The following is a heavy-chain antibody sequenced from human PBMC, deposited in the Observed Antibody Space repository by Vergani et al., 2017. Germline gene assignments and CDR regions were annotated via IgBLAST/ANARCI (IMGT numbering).Heavy chain of an antibody. CDR2: ISAYNGNT. CDR3: ARDPGDGYDAFGRDY. J-gene: IGHJ4*02. D-gene: IGHD5-24*01. CDR1: GGTFSSYG. Sequence: QVQLVQSGAEVKKPGSSVKVSCKASGGTFSSYGISWVRQAPGQGLEWMGWISAYNGNTNYAQKLQGRVTMTTDTSTSTAYMELRSLRSDDTAVYYCARDPGDGYDAFGRDYWGQGTLVTVSS. V-gene: IGHV1-18*01.